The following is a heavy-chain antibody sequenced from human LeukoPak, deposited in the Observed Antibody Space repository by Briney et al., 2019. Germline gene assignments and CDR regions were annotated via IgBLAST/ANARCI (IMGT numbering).Heavy chain of an antibody. J-gene: IGHJ6*02. CDR2: ISSSGSTI. CDR3: ARGGGWLRNYYYGMDV. Sequence: GGSLRLSCAASGFTVSSNYMSWVRQAPGKGLEWVSDISSSGSTIYYADSVKGRFTISRDNAKNSLYLQMNSLRAEDTAVYFCARGGGWLRNYYYGMDVWGQGTTVTVSS. D-gene: IGHD6-19*01. CDR1: GFTVSSNY. V-gene: IGHV3-11*04.